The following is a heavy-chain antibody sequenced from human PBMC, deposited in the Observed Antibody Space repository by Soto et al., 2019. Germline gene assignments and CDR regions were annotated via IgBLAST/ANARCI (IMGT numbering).Heavy chain of an antibody. J-gene: IGHJ6*03. V-gene: IGHV3-23*01. CDR1: GFTFSSYA. CDR2: ISGSGGST. D-gene: IGHD2-2*01. Sequence: EVQLLESGGGLVQPGGSLRLSCAASGFTFSSYAMSWVRQAPGKGLEWVSAISGSGGSTYYADSVKGRFTISRDNSKNTLYLQMNSLRAEETAVYYCAKDWCSSTSCYYYYYYYMDVWGKGTTVTVSS. CDR3: AKDWCSSTSCYYYYYYYMDV.